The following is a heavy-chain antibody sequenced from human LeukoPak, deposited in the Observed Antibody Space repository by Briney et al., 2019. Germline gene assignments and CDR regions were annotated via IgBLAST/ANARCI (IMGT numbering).Heavy chain of an antibody. Sequence: GGSLRLSCATSGFTFSSYAMSWVRQAPGKGLEWVSSINDRGDDTYYADSVKGRFTISRDTSKNTLYLQMDRLTADDTATYYCAKLTGLCSGASCYAGIDYWGQGTLVTVSS. J-gene: IGHJ4*02. CDR2: INDRGDDT. V-gene: IGHV3-23*01. D-gene: IGHD2-2*01. CDR1: GFTFSSYA. CDR3: AKLTGLCSGASCYAGIDY.